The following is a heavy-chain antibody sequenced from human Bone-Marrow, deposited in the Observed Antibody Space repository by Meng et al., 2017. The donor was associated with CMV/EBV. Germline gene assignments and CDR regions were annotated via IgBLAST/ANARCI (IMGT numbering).Heavy chain of an antibody. D-gene: IGHD2-21*01. V-gene: IGHV1-2*02. J-gene: IGHJ5*02. CDR2: INPNSGGT. CDR1: GYTFTGYY. CDR3: ARDIVRAYNWLDP. Sequence: ASVKVSCKASGYTFTGYYMHWVRQAPGQGLEWMGWINPNSGGTNYAQKFQGRVTMTRDTSISTAYMELSRLRSDDTAVYYCARDIVRAYNWLDPWGQGTLVTVSS.